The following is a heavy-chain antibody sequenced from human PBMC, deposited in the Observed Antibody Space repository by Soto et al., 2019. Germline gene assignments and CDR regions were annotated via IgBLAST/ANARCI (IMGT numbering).Heavy chain of an antibody. CDR2: IYYSGST. J-gene: IGHJ4*02. D-gene: IGHD6-19*01. V-gene: IGHV4-59*11. Sequence: SETLSLTCTVSDGSISSHYWSWIRQPPGKGLEWIGYIYYSGSTNYNPSLKRRVTISVDTSKNQFSLKLSSVTAADTAVYYCASSRGSGWYEGEYYFDYWGQGILVTVSS. CDR3: ASSRGSGWYEGEYYFDY. CDR1: DGSISSHY.